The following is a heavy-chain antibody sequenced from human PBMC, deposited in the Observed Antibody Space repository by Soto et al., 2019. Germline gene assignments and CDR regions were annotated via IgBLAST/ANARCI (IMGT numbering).Heavy chain of an antibody. CDR3: AKDVYSNTGGMDV. Sequence: GGSLRLSCAASGFTFDDYAMHWVRQAPGKGLEWASGISWNSGSIGYADSVKGRFTISRDNAKNSLYLQMNSLRAEDTALYYCAKDVYSNTGGMDVWGQGTTVTVSS. V-gene: IGHV3-9*01. CDR1: GFTFDDYA. J-gene: IGHJ6*02. CDR2: ISWNSGSI. D-gene: IGHD2-21*01.